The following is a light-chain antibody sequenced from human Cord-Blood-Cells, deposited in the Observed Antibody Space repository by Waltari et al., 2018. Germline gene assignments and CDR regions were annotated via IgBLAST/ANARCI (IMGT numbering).Light chain of an antibody. Sequence: SSELTQDPAVSVALGQTVRITCQGDSLRSYYASWYQQKPGQAPVLVIYGKNNRHSGIPGRVSGSSSGNTASLTITGAQAEDEADYYCNSRDSSGNHWVFGGGTKLTVL. CDR3: NSRDSSGNHWV. CDR1: SLRSYY. CDR2: GKN. V-gene: IGLV3-19*01. J-gene: IGLJ3*02.